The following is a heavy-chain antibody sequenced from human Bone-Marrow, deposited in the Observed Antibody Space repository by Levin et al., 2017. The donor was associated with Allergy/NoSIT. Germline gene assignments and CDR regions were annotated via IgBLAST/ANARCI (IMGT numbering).Heavy chain of an antibody. V-gene: IGHV3-72*01. CDR3: ARARAGTGRCFEF. J-gene: IGHJ4*02. D-gene: IGHD3-10*01. CDR2: IRNKANSYTT. CDR1: GFTFSDHY. Sequence: LSLTCAASGFTFSDHYMDWVRQAPGKGLEWIGRIRNKANSYTTQYAASVKDRFTVSRDDSKNSLYLQMNSLKTEDTAVYYCARARAGTGRCFEFWGQGTLVTVSS.